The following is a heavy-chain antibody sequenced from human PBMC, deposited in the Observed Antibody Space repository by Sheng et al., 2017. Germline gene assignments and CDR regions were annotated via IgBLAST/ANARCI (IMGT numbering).Heavy chain of an antibody. V-gene: IGHV3-30*18. Sequence: QVQLVESGGGVVQSGRSLRLSCAASGFTFSSYAMHWVRQAPGKGLEWVAVISYDGSNKYYVDSVKGRFTISRDNSKNTLYLQMNSLRTEDTAIYYCVKDRIYSSGHYWGQGTLVTVSS. J-gene: IGHJ4*02. D-gene: IGHD3-22*01. CDR1: GFTFSSYA. CDR2: ISYDGSNK. CDR3: VKDRIYSSGHY.